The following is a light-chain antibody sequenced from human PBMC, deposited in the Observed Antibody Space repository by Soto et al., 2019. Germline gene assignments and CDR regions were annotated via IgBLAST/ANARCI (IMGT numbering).Light chain of an antibody. J-gene: IGKJ1*01. CDR3: QQYKNYPCT. V-gene: IGKV1-5*03. Sequence: DIQMTQSPSTLSASVGDRVTITCRASQSISSWLAWYQQKPGKAPKLLIYKASSLESGVPSRFSGSGSGTEFTLNFSSLKPDDFATYYCQQYKNYPCTFGQGTKVEIK. CDR1: QSISSW. CDR2: KAS.